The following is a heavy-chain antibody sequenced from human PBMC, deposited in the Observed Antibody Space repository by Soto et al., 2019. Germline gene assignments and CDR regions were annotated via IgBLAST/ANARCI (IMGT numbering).Heavy chain of an antibody. D-gene: IGHD3-9*01. CDR3: AREGYYDVLTGPDY. CDR2: ISAYSGNT. CDR1: GYTFTTYG. Sequence: ASVKVSCKASGYTFTTYGISWVRQAPGQGLEWMGWISAYSGNTNSAQKYQGRVTMTTDTSTSTAYMELRSLRSDDTAVYYCAREGYYDVLTGPDYWGQGTLVTVSS. V-gene: IGHV1-18*01. J-gene: IGHJ4*02.